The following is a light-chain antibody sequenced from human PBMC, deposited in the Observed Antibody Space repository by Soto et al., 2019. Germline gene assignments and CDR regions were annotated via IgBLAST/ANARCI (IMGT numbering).Light chain of an antibody. V-gene: IGKV1-5*03. CDR2: KAS. CDR1: QSISSW. J-gene: IGKJ1*01. Sequence: DIQMTQSPSTLSASVGDRVTITCRASQSISSWLAWYQQKPGKAPKLLIYKASSLESGVPSRFGGSGSGTEFTRTISSLQPDDFATYYCQHYNSYPWTFGQGTKVEIK. CDR3: QHYNSYPWT.